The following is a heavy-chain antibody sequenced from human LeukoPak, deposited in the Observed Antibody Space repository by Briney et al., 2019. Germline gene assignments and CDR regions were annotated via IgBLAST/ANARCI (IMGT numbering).Heavy chain of an antibody. J-gene: IGHJ4*02. V-gene: IGHV3-21*04. Sequence: GGSLRLSCAASGFTFSSYSMNWVRQAPGKGLEWVSSISSSSSYIYYADSVKGRFTISRDNAKNSLHLQMNSLRAEDTAVYYCAKSEHWPALDYWGQGTLVTVSS. CDR3: AKSEHWPALDY. CDR2: ISSSSSYI. D-gene: IGHD1-14*01. CDR1: GFTFSSYS.